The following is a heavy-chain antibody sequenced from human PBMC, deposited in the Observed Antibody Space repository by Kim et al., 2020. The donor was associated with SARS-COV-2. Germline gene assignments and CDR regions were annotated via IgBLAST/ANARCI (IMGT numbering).Heavy chain of an antibody. CDR3: AIIDNGVDV. Sequence: GGSLRLSCAASTFIFRSNLMTWVRQAPGKGLEWVANIQRDGSQKSYMDSVKCRFTISRDIAKTSLSLQMDSLRVEDTAIYYCAIIDNGVDVWGQGTTVIVSS. D-gene: IGHD1-26*01. CDR1: TFIFRSNL. J-gene: IGHJ6*02. V-gene: IGHV3-7*03. CDR2: IQRDGSQK.